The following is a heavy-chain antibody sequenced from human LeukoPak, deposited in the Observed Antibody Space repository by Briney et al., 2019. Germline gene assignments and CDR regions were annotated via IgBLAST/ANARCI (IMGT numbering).Heavy chain of an antibody. D-gene: IGHD6-13*01. V-gene: IGHV4-34*01. CDR1: GGSFSGYH. CDR3: ARRYSSSWFNWFDP. CDR2: INHSGST. Sequence: SETLSLTCAVYGGSFSGYHWSWIRQPPGKGLEWIGEINHSGSTNYNPSLKSRVTISVDTSKNQFSLKLSSVTAADTAVYYCARRYSSSWFNWFDPWGQGTLVTVSS. J-gene: IGHJ5*02.